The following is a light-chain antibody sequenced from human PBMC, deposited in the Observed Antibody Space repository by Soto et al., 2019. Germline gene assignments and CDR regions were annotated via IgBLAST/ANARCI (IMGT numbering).Light chain of an antibody. Sequence: EIVMTQYPATLSVSPGERVTLSCRASQSVGNKLAWYQQKPGQAPRLLIYDASTRATGIPARFSGSGSGTEFTLTISSLQSEDFAVYCCQQFDTWPPTFGQGTKVEIE. CDR1: QSVGNK. J-gene: IGKJ1*01. CDR3: QQFDTWPPT. V-gene: IGKV3-15*01. CDR2: DAS.